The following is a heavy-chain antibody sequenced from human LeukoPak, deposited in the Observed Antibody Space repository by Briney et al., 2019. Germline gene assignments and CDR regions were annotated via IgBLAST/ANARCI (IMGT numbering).Heavy chain of an antibody. CDR3: ARDTGYSSSWYGWYYGMDV. V-gene: IGHV3-48*04. CDR2: ISSSSTI. D-gene: IGHD6-13*01. Sequence: GGSLRLSCAASGFTFSSYSMNWVRQAPGKGLEWVSYISSSSTIYYADSVKGRFTISRDNAKNSLYLQMNSLRAEDTAVYYCARDTGYSSSWYGWYYGMDVWGQGTTVTVSS. J-gene: IGHJ6*02. CDR1: GFTFSSYS.